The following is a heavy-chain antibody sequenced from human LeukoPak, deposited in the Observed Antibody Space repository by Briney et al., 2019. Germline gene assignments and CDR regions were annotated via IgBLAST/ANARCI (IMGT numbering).Heavy chain of an antibody. Sequence: SGPTLVNPRQTLTLTCTLSGMSRSTSGVGGGWIRHPPTKALEWLALIYWNDEKRYSRSLKGRLTITKDTSKIQVVLAMTNVDAVDTATYYCAHTQYYYDSGGVDDGFDIWGQGTMVTVSS. J-gene: IGHJ3*02. V-gene: IGHV2-5*01. D-gene: IGHD3-22*01. CDR1: GMSRSTSGVG. CDR3: AHTQYYYDSGGVDDGFDI. CDR2: IYWNDEK.